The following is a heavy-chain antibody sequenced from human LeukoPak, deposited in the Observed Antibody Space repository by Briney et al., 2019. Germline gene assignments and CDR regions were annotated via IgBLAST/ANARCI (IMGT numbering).Heavy chain of an antibody. V-gene: IGHV4-59*01. J-gene: IGHJ6*03. Sequence: TSETLSLTCTVSGGSISSYYWSWIRQPPGKGLEWIGYIYYSGSTNYNPSPKSRVTISVDTSKNQFSLKLSSVTAADTAVYYCARRGPFRTGATKLYYYYYMDVWGKGTTVTVSS. D-gene: IGHD1-26*01. CDR2: IYYSGST. CDR1: GGSISSYY. CDR3: ARRGPFRTGATKLYYYYYMDV.